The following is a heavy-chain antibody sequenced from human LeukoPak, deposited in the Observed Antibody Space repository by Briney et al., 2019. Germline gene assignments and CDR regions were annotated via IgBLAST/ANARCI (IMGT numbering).Heavy chain of an antibody. CDR3: ARGSGIITGIDE. CDR2: IKDDGSHT. D-gene: IGHD6-25*01. V-gene: IGHV3-74*01. CDR1: GFTFSSHW. J-gene: IGHJ4*02. Sequence: GGSLRLSCAASGFTFSSHWMHWVRQAPGEGLVWVSRIKDDGSHTNYADSVKGRFTISRDNAKNTLSLQMNSLRAEDTAVYYCARGSGIITGIDEWGQGTLVTVSS.